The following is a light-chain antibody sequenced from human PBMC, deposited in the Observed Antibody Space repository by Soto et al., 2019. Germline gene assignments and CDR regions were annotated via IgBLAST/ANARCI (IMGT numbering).Light chain of an antibody. CDR1: QSVSNN. J-gene: IGKJ1*01. CDR2: GAS. CDR3: HQYNDWPPWT. V-gene: IGKV3-15*01. Sequence: EILMTQSPATLSVSPGDRATLSCRASQSVSNNLAWYQQRPGQAPRLLIYGASTSATGIPARFSGSVSGTEFTLTISSRQSEDFAVYYCHQYNDWPPWTFGQGTKVEIK.